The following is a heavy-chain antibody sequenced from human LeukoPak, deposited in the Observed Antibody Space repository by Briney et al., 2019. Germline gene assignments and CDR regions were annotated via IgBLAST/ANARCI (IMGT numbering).Heavy chain of an antibody. CDR3: ARAGGTNGVDDYMDV. D-gene: IGHD2-8*01. CDR2: INPKSGNT. V-gene: IGHV1-8*01. CDR1: GYTFTSYD. Sequence: ASVKVSCKASGYTFTSYDIKWVRQATGQGLEWMGWINPKSGNTGYAQKFKGRVTMTRNTSISTSYMELSSLRSEDTAVYYCARAGGTNGVDDYMDVWGKGTTVTVSS. J-gene: IGHJ6*03.